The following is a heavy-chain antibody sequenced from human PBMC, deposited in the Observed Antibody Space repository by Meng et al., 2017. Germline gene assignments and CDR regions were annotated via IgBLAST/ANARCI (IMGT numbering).Heavy chain of an antibody. Sequence: EGERAETGGGLIQPGGSLRLSCTASGFSVTTSYMSWVRQAPGKGLEWVPVIYSGGSTYYADSVKGRFSISRDNSKNTLYLQMNSLRAEDTAVYFCARDSSSGWYHNYWGQGTLVTVSS. CDR2: IYSGGST. CDR1: GFSVTTSY. J-gene: IGHJ4*02. V-gene: IGHV3-53*02. CDR3: ARDSSSGWYHNY. D-gene: IGHD6-19*01.